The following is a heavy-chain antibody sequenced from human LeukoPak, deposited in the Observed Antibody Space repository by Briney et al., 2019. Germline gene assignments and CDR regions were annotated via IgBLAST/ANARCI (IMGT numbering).Heavy chain of an antibody. CDR2: IYGGGNT. V-gene: IGHV3-53*01. Sequence: GGSLRLSCAVSGFSVSSNYMSWVRQAPGKGLEWVSVIYGGGNTYYSDSVKGRFTISRDNSKNTLYLQMNSLRAEATAVYYCASLGAAGTDYCGQGNLVTVSS. D-gene: IGHD6-13*01. CDR1: GFSVSSNY. J-gene: IGHJ4*02. CDR3: ASLGAAGTDY.